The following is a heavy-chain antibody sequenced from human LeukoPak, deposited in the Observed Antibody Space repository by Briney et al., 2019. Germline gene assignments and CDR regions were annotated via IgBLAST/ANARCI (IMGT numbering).Heavy chain of an antibody. CDR3: ARTDRPREAFQDYYDILTGYYRSWRDYYYYYGMDV. D-gene: IGHD3-9*01. CDR1: GFTFSSYS. CDR2: ISSSSSYI. J-gene: IGHJ6*02. Sequence: PGGSLRLSCAASGFTFSSYSMNWVRQAPGKRLEWVSSISSSSSYIYYADSVKGRFTISRDNAKNSLYLQMNSLRAEDTAVYYCARTDRPREAFQDYYDILTGYYRSWRDYYYYYGMDVWGQGTTVTVSS. V-gene: IGHV3-21*01.